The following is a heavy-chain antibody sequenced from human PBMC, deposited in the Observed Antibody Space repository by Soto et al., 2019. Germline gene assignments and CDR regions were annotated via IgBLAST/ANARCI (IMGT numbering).Heavy chain of an antibody. Sequence: ASVTVACKASGYSLTSYGISWVRQTPGQGLEWMGWISAYNGNTNYAQKLQGRVTMTTDTSTSTAYMELRSLRSDDTAVYYCARHRFYYDSSGRRYYFDYWGQGTLVTVSS. J-gene: IGHJ4*02. CDR2: ISAYNGNT. V-gene: IGHV1-18*01. CDR1: GYSLTSYG. D-gene: IGHD3-22*01. CDR3: ARHRFYYDSSGRRYYFDY.